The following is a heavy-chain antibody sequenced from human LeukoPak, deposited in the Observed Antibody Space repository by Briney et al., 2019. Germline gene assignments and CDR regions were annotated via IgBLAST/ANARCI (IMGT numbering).Heavy chain of an antibody. Sequence: PSETLSLTCAVYGGSFSGYYWSWIRQPPGKGLEWIGEINHSGSTNYNPSLKSRVTISVDTSKNQFSLELSSVTAADTAVYYCARLGYCSSTSCYTPAFDIWGQGTMVTVSS. V-gene: IGHV4-34*01. CDR2: INHSGST. D-gene: IGHD2-2*02. J-gene: IGHJ3*02. CDR3: ARLGYCSSTSCYTPAFDI. CDR1: GGSFSGYY.